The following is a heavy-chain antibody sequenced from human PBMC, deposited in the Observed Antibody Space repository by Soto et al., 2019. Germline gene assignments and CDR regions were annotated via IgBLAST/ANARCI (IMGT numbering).Heavy chain of an antibody. V-gene: IGHV3-23*01. CDR3: AKVSRGIGVVPAALN. J-gene: IGHJ4*02. CDR2: ISGSGGST. D-gene: IGHD2-2*01. CDR1: GHTFHNYA. Sequence: EVQLLESGGGSEQPGGSLRLSCVGSGHTFHNYAMTWVRQAPGKGLEWVSGISGSGGSTYYADSVRCPFTISRDDSKNTLYLQMNSLRAEDTAVYYSAKVSRGIGVVPAALNWGQGILVTVSS.